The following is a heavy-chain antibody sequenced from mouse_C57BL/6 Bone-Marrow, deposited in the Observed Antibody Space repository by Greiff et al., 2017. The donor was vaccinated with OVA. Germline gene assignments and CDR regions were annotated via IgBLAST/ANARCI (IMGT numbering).Heavy chain of an antibody. CDR1: GYTFTSYW. J-gene: IGHJ3*01. Sequence: QVQLQQPGAELVKPGASVKLSCKASGYTFTSYWMHWVKQRPGRGLEWIGRIDPNSGGTKYNEKFKSKATLTVDKPSSTAYMQLSSLTSEDSAVYYCAISPFITTVAPFAYWGRGTLVTVSA. D-gene: IGHD1-1*01. CDR2: IDPNSGGT. V-gene: IGHV1-72*01. CDR3: AISPFITTVAPFAY.